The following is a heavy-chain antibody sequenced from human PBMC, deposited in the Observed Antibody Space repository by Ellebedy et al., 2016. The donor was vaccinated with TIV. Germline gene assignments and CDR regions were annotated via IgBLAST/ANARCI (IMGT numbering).Heavy chain of an antibody. Sequence: MPSETLSLTCTVSGGSISSFYWSWIRQPPGKGLEWIGYIYYSGSTNYNPSLKSRVTISVDTSKNQFSLKLNSVTAADTAVYDCARGEVTLYYYGMDVWGQGTTVTVSS. J-gene: IGHJ6*02. V-gene: IGHV4-59*01. CDR2: IYYSGST. CDR1: GGSISSFY. CDR3: ARGEVTLYYYGMDV.